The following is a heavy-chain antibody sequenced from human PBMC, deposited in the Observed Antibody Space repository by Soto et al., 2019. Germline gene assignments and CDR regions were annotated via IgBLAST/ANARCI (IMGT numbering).Heavy chain of an antibody. D-gene: IGHD3-10*01. Sequence: QVQVQQSGPGLVKPSETLSLTCTVSSGPSKSHNWGWIRQPPGRGLEWIGYVYDTWSTSYNPSPKSRVTVSADTSTNRISLTLIFVTAADTAVYYCVRQGIGFLHGLVDVWGQGTTVIVSS. V-gene: IGHV4-59*08. CDR1: SGPSKSHN. J-gene: IGHJ6*01. CDR2: VYDTWST. CDR3: VRQGIGFLHGLVDV.